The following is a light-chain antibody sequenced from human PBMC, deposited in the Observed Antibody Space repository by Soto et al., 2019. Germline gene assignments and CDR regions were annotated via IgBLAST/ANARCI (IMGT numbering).Light chain of an antibody. Sequence: EIVLTQSPGTLSLSPGERATLSCRASQSVSSSYLAWYQQKAGQAPRLVIYGASIRATGIPDRFSGSGSGTDFTLTISRLEPEDYAVYYCQQYGNSPRTFGQGTKVEIK. CDR1: QSVSSSY. V-gene: IGKV3-20*01. CDR3: QQYGNSPRT. CDR2: GAS. J-gene: IGKJ1*01.